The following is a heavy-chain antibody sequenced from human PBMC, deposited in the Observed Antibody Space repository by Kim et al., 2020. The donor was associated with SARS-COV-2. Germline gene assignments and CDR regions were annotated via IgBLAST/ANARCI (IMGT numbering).Heavy chain of an antibody. CDR3: ARGPNYSPFDY. Sequence: MYYADSGRGRFTISRDNDKNSLFLQMNSLRAEDTAVYYCARGPNYSPFDYWGQGTLVTVSS. D-gene: IGHD4-4*01. J-gene: IGHJ4*02. CDR2: M. V-gene: IGHV3-48*03.